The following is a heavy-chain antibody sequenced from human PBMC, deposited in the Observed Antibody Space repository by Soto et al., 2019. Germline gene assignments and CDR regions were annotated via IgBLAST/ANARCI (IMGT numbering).Heavy chain of an antibody. J-gene: IGHJ6*02. V-gene: IGHV1-69*01. D-gene: IGHD3-10*01. CDR1: GGTFSSYA. CDR3: ASAPMVRMVTARGGYYYYYGMDV. Sequence: QVQLVQSGAEVKKPGSSVKVSCKASGGTFSSYAISWVRQAPGQGLEWMGGIIPIFGTANYAQKFQGRVTIPADESTSTAYMELSSLRSEDTAVYYCASAPMVRMVTARGGYYYYYGMDVWGQGTTVTVSS. CDR2: IIPIFGTA.